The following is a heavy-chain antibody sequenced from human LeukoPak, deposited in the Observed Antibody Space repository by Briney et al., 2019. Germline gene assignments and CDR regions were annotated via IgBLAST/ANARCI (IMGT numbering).Heavy chain of an antibody. CDR3: AKGSGSSEGAFDI. D-gene: IGHD1-26*01. Sequence: GSLRLACAATKFAFRNYWMHWVRQAPGKGLVWVARINNEGTLKTCADSVKGRCTISRDDAKNILYLQINSLETEDTAVYYCAKGSGSSEGAFDIWGQGTMVTVSS. J-gene: IGHJ3*02. CDR2: INNEGTLK. CDR1: KFAFRNYW. V-gene: IGHV3-74*01.